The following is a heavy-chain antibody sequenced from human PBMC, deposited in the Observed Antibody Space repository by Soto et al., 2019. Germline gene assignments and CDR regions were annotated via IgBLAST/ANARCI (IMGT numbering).Heavy chain of an antibody. D-gene: IGHD3-22*01. J-gene: IGHJ4*02. CDR2: IWYDGRKQ. Sequence: QVQLVESGGGVVQPGRSLRLSCAASGITFSNYAMHWVRQAPGKGLEWVALIWYDGRKQYYADSVKGRFTISRDNSKNTLYLQMNSLRVEDTAIYYCARDYLLYDSNAILDYWGQGALVTVSS. CDR3: ARDYLLYDSNAILDY. CDR1: GITFSNYA. V-gene: IGHV3-33*01.